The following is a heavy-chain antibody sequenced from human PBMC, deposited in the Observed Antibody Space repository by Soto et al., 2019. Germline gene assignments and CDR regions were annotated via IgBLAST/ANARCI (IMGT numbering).Heavy chain of an antibody. J-gene: IGHJ4*02. V-gene: IGHV3-23*01. CDR2: ISGNGGST. D-gene: IGHD3-10*01. CDR1: AFTFSNQA. Sequence: EVHLLESGGGLVQPGGSLRLSCAASAFTFSNQAMSWVRQAPGKGLEWVSTISGNGGSTYYADAVRGRFTFARDNSNNTLYLQMNSLREEDTAVYNCGPQILWFGELPDFDHWGQGTLVTVSS. CDR3: GPQILWFGELPDFDH.